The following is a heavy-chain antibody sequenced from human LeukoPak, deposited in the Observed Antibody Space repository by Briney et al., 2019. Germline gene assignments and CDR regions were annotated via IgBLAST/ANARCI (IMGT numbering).Heavy chain of an antibody. CDR3: ARGYSLTPWGAHYFDY. D-gene: IGHD7-27*01. CDR1: GFTFSSYW. J-gene: IGHJ4*02. V-gene: IGHV3-7*01. Sequence: GGSLRLSCAASGFTFSSYWMSWVRQAPGKGLEWVANIKQDGSEKYYVDPVKGRFTISRDNAKNSLYLQMNSLRAEDTAVYYCARGYSLTPWGAHYFDYWGQGTLVTVSP. CDR2: IKQDGSEK.